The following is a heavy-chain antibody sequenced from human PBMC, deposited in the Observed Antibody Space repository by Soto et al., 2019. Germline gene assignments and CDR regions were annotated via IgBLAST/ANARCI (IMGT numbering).Heavy chain of an antibody. J-gene: IGHJ5*02. CDR3: ARHEPWYYDFWSGYYSGWFDP. Sequence: PPDTLSLTCTDSGRSISRRSYYWGWVRQPPGKGLVWIGSIYYSGSTYYNPSLKSRVTISVDTSKNQFSLKLSSVTAADTAVYYCARHEPWYYDFWSGYYSGWFDPWGQGTLVTVSS. CDR2: IYYSGST. D-gene: IGHD3-3*01. CDR1: GRSISRRSYY. V-gene: IGHV4-39*01.